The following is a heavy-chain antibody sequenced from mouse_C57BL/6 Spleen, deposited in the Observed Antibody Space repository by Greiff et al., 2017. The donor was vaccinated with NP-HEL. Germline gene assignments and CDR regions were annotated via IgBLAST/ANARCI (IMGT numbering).Heavy chain of an antibody. V-gene: IGHV1-69*01. J-gene: IGHJ1*03. CDR2: IDPSDSYT. Sequence: QVQLKQPGAELVMPGASVKLSCKASGYTFTSYWMHWVKQRPGQGLEWIGEIDPSDSYTNYNQKFKGKSTLTVDKSSSTAYMQLSSLTSEDSAVYYCASRVLGYFDVWGTGTTVTVSS. CDR1: GYTFTSYW. CDR3: ASRVLGYFDV.